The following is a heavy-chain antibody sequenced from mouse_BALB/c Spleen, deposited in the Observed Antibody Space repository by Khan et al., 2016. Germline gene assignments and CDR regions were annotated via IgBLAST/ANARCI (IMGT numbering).Heavy chain of an antibody. Sequence: EVKLLESGGGLVQPGGSLKLSCAASGFDFSRYWMSWVRQAPGKGLEWIGEINPDSSTINYSPSLKDKFIISRDNAKNTLYPQMSKVRSEDTALYYCARLYYDGFIDYWGQGTTLTVSS. CDR2: INPDSSTI. V-gene: IGHV4-1*02. D-gene: IGHD1-1*01. CDR1: GFDFSRYW. CDR3: ARLYYDGFIDY. J-gene: IGHJ2*01.